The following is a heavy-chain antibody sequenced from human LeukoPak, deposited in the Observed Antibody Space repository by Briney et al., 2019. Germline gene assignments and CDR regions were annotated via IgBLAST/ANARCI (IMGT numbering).Heavy chain of an antibody. V-gene: IGHV3-7*01. CDR1: GFTFSSYW. CDR3: ARDLSGVTGYTYGRGIDY. CDR2: IKKDGSEK. J-gene: IGHJ4*02. Sequence: GGSLRLSCVASGFTFSSYWMSWVRQAPGKGLEWVANIKKDGSEKYYVDAVKGRFTISRDNAKTSLYLQMNSLRAEDTAVYYCARDLSGVTGYTYGRGIDYWGQGTLVTVSS. D-gene: IGHD5-18*01.